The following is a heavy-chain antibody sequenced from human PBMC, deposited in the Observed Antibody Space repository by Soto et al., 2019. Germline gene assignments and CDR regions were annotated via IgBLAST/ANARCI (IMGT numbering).Heavy chain of an antibody. Sequence: PGGSLRLSCAASGFTFSDYYMSWIRQAPGKGMEWVSYISSSSSYTNYADSVKGRFTISRDNAKNSLYLQMNSLRAEDTAVYYCARAGFDYYDSSGFGPNDYWGQGTLVTVSS. CDR3: ARAGFDYYDSSGFGPNDY. CDR1: GFTFSDYY. CDR2: ISSSSSYT. J-gene: IGHJ4*02. V-gene: IGHV3-11*05. D-gene: IGHD3-22*01.